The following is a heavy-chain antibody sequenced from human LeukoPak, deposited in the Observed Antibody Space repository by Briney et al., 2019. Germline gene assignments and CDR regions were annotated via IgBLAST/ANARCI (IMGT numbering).Heavy chain of an antibody. J-gene: IGHJ4*02. D-gene: IGHD2-15*01. CDR2: IYYSGRT. CDR1: GGPISSSRYY. Sequence: SETLSLTCTVSGGPISSSRYYWGWIRQPPGKGLRWIGSIYYSGRTYYNPSLKSRVTISVDTSKNQFSLKLSTVTAADTAVYYCATLPWCSGGSYYSHDYWGQGTLVTVSS. V-gene: IGHV4-39*01. CDR3: ATLPWCSGGSYYSHDY.